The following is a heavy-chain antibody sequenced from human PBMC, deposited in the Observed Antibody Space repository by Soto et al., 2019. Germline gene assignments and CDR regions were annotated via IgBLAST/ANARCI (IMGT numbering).Heavy chain of an antibody. CDR2: IKQDGSEK. V-gene: IGHV3-7*01. J-gene: IGHJ3*02. Sequence: EVQLVESGGGLVQPGGSLRLSCAASGFTFSSYWMSWVRQAPGKGLEWVANIKQDGSEKYYVDSVKGRFTISTDNAKNPLYLQMNSLRAEDTAVYYCAGIVVVVADPEDAFDIWGQGTMVTVSS. CDR1: GFTFSSYW. D-gene: IGHD2-15*01. CDR3: AGIVVVVADPEDAFDI.